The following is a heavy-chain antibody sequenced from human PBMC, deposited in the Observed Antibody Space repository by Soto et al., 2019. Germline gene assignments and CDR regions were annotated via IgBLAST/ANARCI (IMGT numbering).Heavy chain of an antibody. CDR3: AAGEASSRNLAPYYLDF. J-gene: IGHJ4*02. CDR2: IHYSGTT. CDR1: GGSISSDSFY. Sequence: SETLSLTCTVSGGSISSDSFYWAWIRQPPGKGLEWIGYIHYSGTTSFFPSYNPSLRSRVTISEDTSKNQFSLKLLSVTTADTAVYFCAAGEASSRNLAPYYLDFWGQGTLVTVSS. V-gene: IGHV4-61*01. D-gene: IGHD6-13*01.